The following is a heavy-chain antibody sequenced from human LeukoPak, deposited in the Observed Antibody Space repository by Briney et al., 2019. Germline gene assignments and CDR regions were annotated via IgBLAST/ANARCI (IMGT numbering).Heavy chain of an antibody. CDR1: GYTFTGYY. D-gene: IGHD2-15*01. CDR2: INPNSGGT. CDR3: ARGLNCSGGSCYLAHWSYGMDV. J-gene: IGHJ6*02. V-gene: IGHV1-2*02. Sequence: GASVKVSCKASGYTFTGYYMHWVRQAPGQGLEWMGWINPNSGGTNYAQKFQGRVTMTRDTSISTAYMELSRLRSDDTAVYYCARGLNCSGGSCYLAHWSYGMDVWGQGTTVTVSS.